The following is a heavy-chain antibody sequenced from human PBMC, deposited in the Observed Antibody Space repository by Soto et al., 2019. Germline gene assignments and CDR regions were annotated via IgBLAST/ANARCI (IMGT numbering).Heavy chain of an antibody. J-gene: IGHJ3*02. V-gene: IGHV4-39*01. CDR2: IYYSGST. Sequence: QLQLQESGPGLVKPSETLSLTCTVSGGSISSSSYYWGWIRQPPGKGLEWIGSIYYSGSTYYNPSLKSRVTISVETSKNQFSLKLSSVTAADTAVYYCARQGYCSSTSCPERAFDIWGQGTKVTVSS. CDR3: ARQGYCSSTSCPERAFDI. CDR1: GGSISSSSYY. D-gene: IGHD2-2*01.